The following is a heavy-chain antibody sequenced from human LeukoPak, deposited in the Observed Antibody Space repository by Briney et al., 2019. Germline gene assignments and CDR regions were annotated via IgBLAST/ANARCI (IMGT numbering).Heavy chain of an antibody. Sequence: GASVKVSCKSSGYTFTSYDIHWVRQATGQGLEWMGRMNPNSGDTNYAPTFQGRVTLTRDTSITTASMDLHSLTSDDTAIYYCARGDDGYTSWGQGTPVTVSS. V-gene: IGHV1-8*01. CDR1: GYTFTSYD. D-gene: IGHD5-24*01. J-gene: IGHJ4*02. CDR2: MNPNSGDT. CDR3: ARGDDGYTS.